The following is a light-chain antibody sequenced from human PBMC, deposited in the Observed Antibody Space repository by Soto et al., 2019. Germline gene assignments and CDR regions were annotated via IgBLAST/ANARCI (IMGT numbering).Light chain of an antibody. J-gene: IGLJ1*01. CDR1: RSDIGSYNL. Sequence: QSALTQPASVSGSPGQSITISCTGTRSDIGSYNLVSWYQQHPGKAPKLLIREGSKRPSGVSNRFSGSRSGITASLTISGLQAEDEADYYCCSYAGSDTFAVFGTGTQLTVL. CDR3: CSYAGSDTFAV. V-gene: IGLV2-23*03. CDR2: EGS.